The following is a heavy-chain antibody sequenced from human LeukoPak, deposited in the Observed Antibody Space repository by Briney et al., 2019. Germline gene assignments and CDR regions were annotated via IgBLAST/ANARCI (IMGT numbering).Heavy chain of an antibody. V-gene: IGHV3-23*01. CDR1: GFTFSSYA. D-gene: IGHD6-13*01. Sequence: GGSLRLSCAASGFTFSSYAMSGVRQAPGKGLEWVSAISGSGGSTYYADSVKGRFTISRDNSKNTLYLQMNSLRAEDTAVYYCAKRGAAAGTKHSFDYWGQGTLVTVSS. CDR2: ISGSGGST. CDR3: AKRGAAAGTKHSFDY. J-gene: IGHJ4*02.